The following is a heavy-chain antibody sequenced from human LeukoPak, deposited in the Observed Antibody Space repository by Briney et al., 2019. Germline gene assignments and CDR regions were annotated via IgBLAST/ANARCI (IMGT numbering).Heavy chain of an antibody. CDR3: ARDRPVATIDY. Sequence: GGSLRLSCAASGFTFSSYGMHWVRQAPGKGLEWVAVIWYDGSNKYYADSVEGRFTISRDNSKNTLYLQMNSLRAEDTAVYYCARDRPVATIDYWGQGTLVTVSS. J-gene: IGHJ4*02. CDR1: GFTFSSYG. V-gene: IGHV3-33*01. D-gene: IGHD5-12*01. CDR2: IWYDGSNK.